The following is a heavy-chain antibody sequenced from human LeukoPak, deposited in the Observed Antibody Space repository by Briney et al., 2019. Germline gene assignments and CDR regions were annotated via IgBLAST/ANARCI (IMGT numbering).Heavy chain of an antibody. CDR2: IIPILGIA. CDR1: VGTFSSYA. CDR3: ARDQVIVVVMYYYYYGMDV. D-gene: IGHD3-22*01. Sequence: SVKVSCKASVGTFSSYAISWVRQAPGQGLEWVGRIIPILGIANYAQKFQGRVTITADKSTSTAYMELSSLRSEDTAVYYCARDQVIVVVMYYYYYGMDVWGQGTTVTVSS. V-gene: IGHV1-69*04. J-gene: IGHJ6*02.